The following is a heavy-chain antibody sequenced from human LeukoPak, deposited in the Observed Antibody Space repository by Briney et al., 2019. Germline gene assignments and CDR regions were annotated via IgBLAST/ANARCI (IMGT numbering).Heavy chain of an antibody. Sequence: ASVKVSCKASGYTFTVCYMHWVRQAPGQGLEWMGWMSPNSGNTGYAQKFQGRITMTKSTSISTAYMELSDLESEDTAVYYCARTPPDYGIDYWGQGTLVTVSS. V-gene: IGHV1-8*02. J-gene: IGHJ4*02. D-gene: IGHD4-17*01. CDR1: GYTFTVCY. CDR2: MSPNSGNT. CDR3: ARTPPDYGIDY.